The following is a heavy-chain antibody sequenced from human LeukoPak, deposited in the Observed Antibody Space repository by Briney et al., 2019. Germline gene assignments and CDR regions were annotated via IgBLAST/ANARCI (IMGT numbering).Heavy chain of an antibody. CDR1: GYTFTSYG. J-gene: IGHJ4*02. Sequence: ASVKVSCKASGYTFTSYGISWVRQAPGQGLEWMGWISAYNGNTNYAQKLQGRVTMTTDTSTSTAYMELRSLRSDDTAVYYCATVTGTTLGGVSGLDYWGQGTLVTVSS. V-gene: IGHV1-18*01. CDR2: ISAYNGNT. CDR3: ATVTGTTLGGVSGLDY. D-gene: IGHD1-20*01.